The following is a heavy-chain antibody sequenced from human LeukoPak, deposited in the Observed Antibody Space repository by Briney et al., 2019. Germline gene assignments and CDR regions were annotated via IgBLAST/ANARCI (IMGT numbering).Heavy chain of an antibody. V-gene: IGHV4-61*01. CDR1: GGSISSSTYY. J-gene: IGHJ4*02. CDR2: IYYSGST. Sequence: PSETLSLTCTVSGGSISSSTYYWGWIRQPPGKGLEWIGYIYYSGSTNYNPSLKSRVTISVDTSKNQFSLKLSSVTAADTAVYYCARDQKGYSSGWAHWGQGTLVTVSS. D-gene: IGHD6-19*01. CDR3: ARDQKGYSSGWAH.